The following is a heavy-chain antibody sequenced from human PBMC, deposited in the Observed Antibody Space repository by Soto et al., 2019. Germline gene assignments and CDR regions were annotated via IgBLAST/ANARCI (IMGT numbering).Heavy chain of an antibody. D-gene: IGHD3-16*02. CDR2: ISYDGSNK. V-gene: IGHV3-30*18. J-gene: IGHJ4*02. Sequence: QVQLVESGGGVVQPGRSLRLSCAASGFTFSSYGMHWVRQAPGKGLEWVAVISYDGSNKYYADSVKGRFTISRDNSKNMLYLQMNSLRAEDTAVYYCAKDLADYVWGSYRLDYWGQGTLVTVSS. CDR1: GFTFSSYG. CDR3: AKDLADYVWGSYRLDY.